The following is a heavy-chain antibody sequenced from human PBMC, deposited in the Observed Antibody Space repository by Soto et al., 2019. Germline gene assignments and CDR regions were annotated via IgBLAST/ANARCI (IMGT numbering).Heavy chain of an antibody. CDR1: GYTFTSYD. J-gene: IGHJ3*02. CDR3: GSSGDYDSSGYYSDAFDI. V-gene: IGHV1-8*01. D-gene: IGHD3-22*01. Sequence: ASVKVSCKASGYTFTSYDINWVRQATGQGLEWMGWMNPNSGNTGYAQKFQGRVTMTRHTSISTAYMELSSLRSEDTAVYYCGSSGDYDSSGYYSDAFDIWGQGTMVTVSS. CDR2: MNPNSGNT.